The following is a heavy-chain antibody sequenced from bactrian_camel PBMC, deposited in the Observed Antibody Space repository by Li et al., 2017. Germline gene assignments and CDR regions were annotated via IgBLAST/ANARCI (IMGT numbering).Heavy chain of an antibody. CDR2: IYTADGRT. CDR1: GYTYNGYC. V-gene: IGHV3S1*01. D-gene: IGHD2*01. Sequence: HVQLVESGGGLVQPGGSLTLSCAASGYTYNGYCMGWFRQAPGKGLEWVSTIYTADGRTKSADSVKGRFTMSRDNAKNTLYLQLNSLKTEDTAMYHCAKHDNAYYGGGYSTTHYWGQGTQVTVS. J-gene: IGHJ4*01. CDR3: AKHDNAYYGGGYSTTHY.